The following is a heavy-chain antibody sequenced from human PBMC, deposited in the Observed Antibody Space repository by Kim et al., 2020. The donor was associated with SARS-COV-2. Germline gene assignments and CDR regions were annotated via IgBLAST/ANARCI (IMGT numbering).Heavy chain of an antibody. V-gene: IGHV3-23*01. CDR1: GFTFSSYA. D-gene: IGHD1-26*01. CDR2: ISGSGGST. J-gene: IGHJ4*02. Sequence: GGSLILSCAASGFTFSSYAMSWVRQAPGKGLEWVSAISGSGGSTYYADSVKGRFTISRDNSKNTLYLQMNSLRAEDTAVYYCAKDRSQNRGSYYLGRDYWGQGTLVTVSS. CDR3: AKDRSQNRGSYYLGRDY.